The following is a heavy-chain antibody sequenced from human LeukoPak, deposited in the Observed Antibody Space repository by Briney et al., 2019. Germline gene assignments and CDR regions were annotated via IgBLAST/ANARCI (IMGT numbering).Heavy chain of an antibody. CDR2: INHSGST. Sequence: NPSETLSLTCAVYGGSFSGYYWSWIRQPPGKGLEWIGEINHSGSTNYNPSLKSRVTISVDTSKNQFSLKLSSVTAADTAVYYCARAPYSGSYYSFDYWGQGTLVTVSS. CDR1: GGSFSGYY. J-gene: IGHJ4*02. V-gene: IGHV4-34*01. D-gene: IGHD1-26*01. CDR3: ARAPYSGSYYSFDY.